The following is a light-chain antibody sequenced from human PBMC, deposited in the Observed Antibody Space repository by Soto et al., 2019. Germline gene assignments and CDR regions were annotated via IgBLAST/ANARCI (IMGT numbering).Light chain of an antibody. V-gene: IGLV2-14*03. J-gene: IGLJ1*01. CDR2: DVS. CDR3: SSYTTSNTRQIV. Sequence: QSVLTQPASVSGSPGQSITISCTGTSGDVVGYNYVSWYQHHPGKAPKLIIYDVSNRPSGVSIRFSGSKSDNTASLTISGLQPEDEADYHCSSYTTSNTRQIVFGTGTKVTVL. CDR1: SGDVVGYNY.